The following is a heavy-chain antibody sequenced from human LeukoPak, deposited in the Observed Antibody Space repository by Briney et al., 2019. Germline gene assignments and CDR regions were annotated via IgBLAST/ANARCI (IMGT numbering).Heavy chain of an antibody. D-gene: IGHD6-13*01. V-gene: IGHV4-30-4*08. CDR3: ARNIAVAGTPFDY. J-gene: IGHJ4*02. Sequence: SETLSLTCSVSGGSISSGAYYWSWIRQHPGKGLEWIGNIYYGGNSYYNPSLKSRVTISVDMSKNQFSLKLRSVTAADTAVYYCARNIAVAGTPFDYWGQGTLVTVSS. CDR1: GGSISSGAYY. CDR2: IYYGGNS.